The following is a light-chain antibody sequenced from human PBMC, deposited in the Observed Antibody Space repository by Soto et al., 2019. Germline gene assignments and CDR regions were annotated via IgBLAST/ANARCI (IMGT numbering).Light chain of an antibody. J-gene: IGKJ1*01. Sequence: EVVLSQSPGTLSLSAGERATLSCRASQSVSSIYFAWYQQKRGQAPRLLIYGASSRATGIPDRFSGSGSGTDFTLTISRLEPEDSAVYYCQDSSTSPWPFGQGTKVDI. CDR2: GAS. CDR3: QDSSTSPWP. V-gene: IGKV3-20*01. CDR1: QSVSSIY.